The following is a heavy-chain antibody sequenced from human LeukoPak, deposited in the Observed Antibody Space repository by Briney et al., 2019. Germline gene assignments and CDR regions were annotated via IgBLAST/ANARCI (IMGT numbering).Heavy chain of an antibody. D-gene: IGHD5-18*01. CDR2: IIPILDIA. CDR3: ARGPRLDTAMADDY. V-gene: IGHV1-69*04. Sequence: ASVKVSCKASGGTFSSYAINWVRQAPGQGLEWMGRIIPILDIANYAQKFQGRVTITADKSTSTAYMELSSLRSEDTAVYYCARGPRLDTAMADDYWGQGTLVTVSS. CDR1: GGTFSSYA. J-gene: IGHJ4*02.